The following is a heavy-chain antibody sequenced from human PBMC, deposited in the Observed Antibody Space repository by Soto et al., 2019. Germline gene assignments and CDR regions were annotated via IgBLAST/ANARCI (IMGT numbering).Heavy chain of an antibody. CDR1: GGSFSGYY. Sequence: LSLTCAVYGGSFSGYYWSWIRQPPGKGQEWIGEINHSGSTNYNPSLKSRVTISVDTSKNQFSLKLSSVTAADTAVYYCARKYYFDYWGQGTLLTVST. V-gene: IGHV4-34*01. CDR2: INHSGST. J-gene: IGHJ4*02. CDR3: ARKYYFDY.